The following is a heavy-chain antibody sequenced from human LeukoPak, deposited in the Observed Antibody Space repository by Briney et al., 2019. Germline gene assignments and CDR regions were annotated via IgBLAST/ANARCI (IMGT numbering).Heavy chain of an antibody. D-gene: IGHD3-10*01. CDR2: IWYDGSNK. J-gene: IGHJ4*02. CDR1: EFTFSTYG. V-gene: IGHV3-33*01. CDR3: ARDSNSYGSGATIDH. Sequence: GGSLRLSCAASEFTFSTYGMHWVRQAPGKGLEWLTDIWYDGSNKYYTDSVKGRFTISRDNSKNTLYLQMSSLRAEDTAVYYCARDSNSYGSGATIDHWGQGTLVTVSS.